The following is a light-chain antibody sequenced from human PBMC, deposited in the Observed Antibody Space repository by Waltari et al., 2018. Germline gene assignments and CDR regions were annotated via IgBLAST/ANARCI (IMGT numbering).Light chain of an antibody. CDR1: QTIGYW. V-gene: IGKV1-5*01. CDR2: DAS. J-gene: IGKJ1*01. Sequence: DIKMTQSPSTLSASVGDSVTITCRANQTIGYWLAWYQQKPGKAPRLLIYDASILESGVPSRFSGSASRTEFTLSINSLQPDDFACYYCQQYNSYSWTFGQGTKVEIK. CDR3: QQYNSYSWT.